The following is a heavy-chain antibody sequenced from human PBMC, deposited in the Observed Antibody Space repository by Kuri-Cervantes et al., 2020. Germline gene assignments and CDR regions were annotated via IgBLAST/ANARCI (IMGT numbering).Heavy chain of an antibody. CDR1: GFTFSSYS. V-gene: IGHV4-34*01. J-gene: IGHJ3*02. Sequence: GSLRLSCAASGFTFSSYSMNWVRQAPGKGLEWIGEINHSGDTNYNPSLKSRVTISVDTSKNQFSLKLSSVTAADTAVYYCARDSAKGYSYGYPTHKNDAFDIWGQGTMVTVSS. CDR2: INHSGDT. CDR3: ARDSAKGYSYGYPTHKNDAFDI. D-gene: IGHD5-18*01.